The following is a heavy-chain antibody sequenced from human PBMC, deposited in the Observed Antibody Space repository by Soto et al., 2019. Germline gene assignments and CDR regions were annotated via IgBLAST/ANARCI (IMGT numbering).Heavy chain of an antibody. Sequence: SVKVSCKASGGTFSSYAISWVRQAPGQGLEWMGGIIPIFGTANYAQKFQGGATITADESTSTAYMELSSLRSEDTAVYYCARDAPYSSSWFNWFDPWGQGTLVTVSS. D-gene: IGHD6-13*01. CDR1: GGTFSSYA. CDR3: ARDAPYSSSWFNWFDP. V-gene: IGHV1-69*13. CDR2: IIPIFGTA. J-gene: IGHJ5*02.